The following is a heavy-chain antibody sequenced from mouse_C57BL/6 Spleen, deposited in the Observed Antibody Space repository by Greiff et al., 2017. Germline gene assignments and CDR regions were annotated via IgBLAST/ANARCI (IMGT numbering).Heavy chain of an antibody. V-gene: IGHV5-16*01. Sequence: DVHLVESEGGLVQPGSSMKLSCTASGFTFSDYYMAWVRQVPEKGLEWVANINYDGSSTYYLDSLKSRFIISRDNGKNILYLQMSRLKSEDTATYYCARAGTYPYDMDYWGQGTSVTVSS. D-gene: IGHD5-1*01. CDR3: ARAGTYPYDMDY. J-gene: IGHJ4*01. CDR1: GFTFSDYY. CDR2: INYDGSST.